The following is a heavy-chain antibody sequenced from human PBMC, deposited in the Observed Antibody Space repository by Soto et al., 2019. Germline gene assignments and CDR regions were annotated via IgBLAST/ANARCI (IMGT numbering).Heavy chain of an antibody. Sequence: SETLSLTCTVSGGSISSYYWSWIRQPPGKGLEWIGYIYYSGSTNYNPSLKSRVTISVDTSKNQFFLKLSSVTAADTAVYYCATGYCSGGSCYLSYFDYWGQGTLVTVSS. V-gene: IGHV4-59*08. D-gene: IGHD2-15*01. CDR2: IYYSGST. CDR1: GGSISSYY. CDR3: ATGYCSGGSCYLSYFDY. J-gene: IGHJ4*02.